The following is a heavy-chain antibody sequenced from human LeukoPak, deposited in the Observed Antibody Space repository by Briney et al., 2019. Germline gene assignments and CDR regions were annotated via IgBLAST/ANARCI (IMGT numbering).Heavy chain of an antibody. CDR1: GFTFSSYG. Sequence: GGSLRLSCAASGFTFSSYGMHWVRQAPGKELEWVAVISYDGSNKYYADSVKGRFTISRDNSKNTLYLQMNSLRAEDTAVYYCAKFSVGDSFDYWGQGTLVTVSS. CDR2: ISYDGSNK. J-gene: IGHJ4*02. V-gene: IGHV3-30*18. D-gene: IGHD3-10*01. CDR3: AKFSVGDSFDY.